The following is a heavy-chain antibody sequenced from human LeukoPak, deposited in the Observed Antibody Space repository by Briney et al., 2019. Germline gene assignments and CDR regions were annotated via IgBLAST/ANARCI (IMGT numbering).Heavy chain of an antibody. CDR1: GYSFSSYW. CDR3: ARLTGSGDFDY. D-gene: IGHD1-20*01. V-gene: IGHV5-51*01. CDR2: MYPDDSET. Sequence: GESLKISCKVSGYSFSSYWIGWVRQMPGKGLECMGIMYPDDSETRYSPSFQGQVTISADKSISTAYLQWSSLKASDIAMYYCARLTGSGDFDYWGQGTLVTVSS. J-gene: IGHJ4*02.